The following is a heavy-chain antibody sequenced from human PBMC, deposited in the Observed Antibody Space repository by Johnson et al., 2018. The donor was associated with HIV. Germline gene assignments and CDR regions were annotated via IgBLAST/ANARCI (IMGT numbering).Heavy chain of an antibody. CDR3: ARGGPFHAFDI. CDR2: VNNDGGDT. V-gene: IGHV3-74*02. D-gene: IGHD2-21*01. J-gene: IGHJ3*02. CDR1: GFTFTNYW. Sequence: EQLVESGGGVVQPGGSLRLSCAVSGFTFTNYWMHWVRQAPGKGLVWVSRVNNDGGDTIYADSVKGRFTISRDNAKNTLFLQMNSLRAEDTAMYFCARGGPFHAFDIWGQGTVVTVS.